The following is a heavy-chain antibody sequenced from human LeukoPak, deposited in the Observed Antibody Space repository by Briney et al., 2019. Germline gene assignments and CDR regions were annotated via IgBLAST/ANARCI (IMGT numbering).Heavy chain of an antibody. J-gene: IGHJ4*02. V-gene: IGHV3-74*01. D-gene: IGHD5-18*01. CDR1: GFTFSSYW. CDR2: INGDGTST. Sequence: GGPLRLSCGASGFTFSSYWMHRVRQARGKGLVWVSRINGDGTSTTYADSVKGRFTIFRDNAKNTLSLQMNSLRAEDTAVYYCARDSHGYPLDYWGQGTLVTVSS. CDR3: ARDSHGYPLDY.